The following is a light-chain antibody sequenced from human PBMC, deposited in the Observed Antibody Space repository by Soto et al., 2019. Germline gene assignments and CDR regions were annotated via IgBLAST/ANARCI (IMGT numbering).Light chain of an antibody. CDR2: GAS. V-gene: IGKV3-20*01. Sequence: EFVLTQSPGTLSLSPGERATLSCRASQSVGSNYLARYQQKPGQAPRLLIYGASSRATGIADRFSGSGSGTDFTLTISRLEPEDFALYYCQQYGYSPITFGQGTRLEIK. J-gene: IGKJ5*01. CDR3: QQYGYSPIT. CDR1: QSVGSNY.